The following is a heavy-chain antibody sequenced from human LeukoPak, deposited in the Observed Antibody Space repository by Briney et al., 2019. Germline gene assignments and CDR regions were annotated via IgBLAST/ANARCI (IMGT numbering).Heavy chain of an antibody. V-gene: IGHV4-59*08. CDR1: GDSISSDY. J-gene: IGHJ6*04. Sequence: PSETLSLTCNVSGDSISSDYWSWIRQSPEKGLEWIGFIFYSGTNSYNASLQSRVTISVDTSENQFSLKLSSVTAADTAVYYCARTRPQDHAASYMDVWGTGTTVTVSS. D-gene: IGHD2-15*01. CDR3: ARTRPQDHAASYMDV. CDR2: IFYSGTN.